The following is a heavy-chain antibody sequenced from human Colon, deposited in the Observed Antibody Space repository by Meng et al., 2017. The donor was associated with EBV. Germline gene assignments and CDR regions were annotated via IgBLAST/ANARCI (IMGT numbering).Heavy chain of an antibody. Sequence: QLQPVQSGAEVKNXXPXVRVSXXAXXYTFRSYSITWVRQAPGQGLEWLGDVDPFFDKTNYGQKFQGRVTITADKSTNTAYLELSGLTSDDTAVYYCARARATHYCEGRGIFDYWGQGTLVTVSS. CDR2: VDPFFDKT. J-gene: IGHJ4*02. CDR1: XYTFRSYS. D-gene: IGHD3-22*01. V-gene: IGHV1-69*06. CDR3: ARARATHYCEGRGIFDY.